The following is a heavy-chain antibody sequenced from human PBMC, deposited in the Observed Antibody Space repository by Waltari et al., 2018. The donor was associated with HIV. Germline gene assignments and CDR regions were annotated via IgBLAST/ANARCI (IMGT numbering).Heavy chain of an antibody. J-gene: IGHJ6*02. V-gene: IGHV1-46*03. CDR2: SSTIGGST. D-gene: IGHD2-2*01. CDR1: GYTFTSHS. CDR3: ARGDVVEPTGVFYYSMDV. Sequence: QVQLVQSGAEVKKPGASVKVSCKASGYTFTSHSIHWVRQAPGQGLGWMGKSSTIGGSTSHAQKFQGRVTMTRDTSTCTVYMELSRLRSEATAVYYCARGDVVEPTGVFYYSMDVWGQGTTVTVSS.